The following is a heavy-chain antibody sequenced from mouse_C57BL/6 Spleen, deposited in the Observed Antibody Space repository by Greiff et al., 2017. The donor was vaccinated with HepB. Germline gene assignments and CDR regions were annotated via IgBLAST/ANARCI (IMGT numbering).Heavy chain of an antibody. V-gene: IGHV14-4*01. Sequence: EVQLQQSGAELVRPGASVKLSCTASGFNIKDDYMHWVKQRPEQGLEWIGWIDPENGDTEYASKFQGKATITADTSSNTAYLQLSSLTSEDTAVYYCTTPSWDGGLFAYWGQGTLVTVSA. J-gene: IGHJ3*01. CDR3: TTPSWDGGLFAY. D-gene: IGHD4-1*01. CDR2: IDPENGDT. CDR1: GFNIKDDY.